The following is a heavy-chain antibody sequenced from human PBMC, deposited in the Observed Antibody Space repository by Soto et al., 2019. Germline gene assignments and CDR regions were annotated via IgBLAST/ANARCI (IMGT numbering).Heavy chain of an antibody. CDR2: ISGSGGST. CDR1: GFTFSGSA. D-gene: IGHD3-16*01. J-gene: IGHJ3*02. CDR3: AKCFYGSNAFDI. V-gene: IGHV3-23*01. Sequence: PGGSLRLSCAASGFTFSGSAMHWVRQASGKGLEWVSAISGSGGSTYYADSVKGRFTISRDNSKNTLYLQMNSLRAEDTAVYYCAKCFYGSNAFDIWGQGTMVTVSS.